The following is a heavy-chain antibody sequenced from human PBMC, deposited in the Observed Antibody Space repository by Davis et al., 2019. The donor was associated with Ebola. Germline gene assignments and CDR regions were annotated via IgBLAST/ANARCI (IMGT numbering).Heavy chain of an antibody. CDR1: GFTFSSYA. D-gene: IGHD5-24*01. CDR2: ISYDGSNK. V-gene: IGHV3-30-3*02. Sequence: PGGSLRLSCAASGFTFSSYAMHWVRQAPGKGLEWVAVISYDGSNKYYADSVKGRFTISRDNSKNTLYLQMNSLRVEDTAVYHCAKFGAYNHGYNFGMDVWGQGTTVTVSS. J-gene: IGHJ6*02. CDR3: AKFGAYNHGYNFGMDV.